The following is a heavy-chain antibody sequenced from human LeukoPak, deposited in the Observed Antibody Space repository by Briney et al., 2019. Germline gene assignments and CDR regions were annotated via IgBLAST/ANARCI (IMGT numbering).Heavy chain of an antibody. CDR3: AKDQGIQLWLSWLDY. D-gene: IGHD5-18*01. CDR2: ISGSGGST. Sequence: GGSLRLSCAASGFTFSSYAMTWVRQAPGKGLEWVSAISGSGGSTYYADSVKGRFTISRDNSKNTLYLRMNSLRAEDTAVYYCAKDQGIQLWLSWLDYWGQGTLVTVSS. CDR1: GFTFSSYA. J-gene: IGHJ4*02. V-gene: IGHV3-23*01.